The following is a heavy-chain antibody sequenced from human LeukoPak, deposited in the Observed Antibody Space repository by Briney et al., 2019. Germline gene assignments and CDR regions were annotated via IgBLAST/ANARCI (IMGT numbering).Heavy chain of an antibody. CDR1: GFTFSVYA. CDR3: AKDVLTYYYDSSGRDAFGI. Sequence: GGSLRLSCAASGFTFSVYAMHWVRQAPGKGLEWVAIISYDENNKYYADSVRGRFTISRDNSKNTLYLQMNSLRAEDTTVYYCAKDVLTYYYDSSGRDAFGIWGQGTMVTVSS. V-gene: IGHV3-30-3*01. CDR2: ISYDENNK. J-gene: IGHJ3*02. D-gene: IGHD3-22*01.